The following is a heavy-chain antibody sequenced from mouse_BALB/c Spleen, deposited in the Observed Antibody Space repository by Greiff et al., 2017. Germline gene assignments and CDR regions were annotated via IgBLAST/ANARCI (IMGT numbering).Heavy chain of an antibody. CDR1: GFSLTSYG. Sequence: VQLQQSGPSLVQPSQSLSITCTVSGFSLTSYGVHWVRQSPGKGLEWLGVIWRGGSTDYNAAFMSRLSITKDNSKSQVFFKMNSLQADDTAIYYCAIYYYGSSPSYYYAMDYWGQGTSVTVSS. CDR3: AIYYYGSSPSYYYAMDY. V-gene: IGHV2-5-1*01. D-gene: IGHD1-1*01. J-gene: IGHJ4*01. CDR2: IWRGGST.